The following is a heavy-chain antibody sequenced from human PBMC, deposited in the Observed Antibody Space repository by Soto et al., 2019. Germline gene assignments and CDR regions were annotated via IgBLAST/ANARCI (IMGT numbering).Heavy chain of an antibody. D-gene: IGHD3-22*01. Sequence: QVQPVQSGAEVKKPGSSVTVSCKPPGDTFSSYPINWVRQAPGHGPEWMGRITPLFGKANYAPKFQGRVTITADESTTTAFMELSSLKSEDTAVYYCARDYYDDNGFCSGALHVWGQGTMVTVSP. CDR2: ITPLFGKA. CDR3: ARDYYDDNGFCSGALHV. V-gene: IGHV1-69*01. CDR1: GDTFSSYP. J-gene: IGHJ3*01.